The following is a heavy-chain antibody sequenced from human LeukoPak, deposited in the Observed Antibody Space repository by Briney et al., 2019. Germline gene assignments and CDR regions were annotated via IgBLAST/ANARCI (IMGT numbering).Heavy chain of an antibody. V-gene: IGHV4-31*03. J-gene: IGHJ3*02. Sequence: SQTLSLTCTVSRGSISSAGYYWNWIRQHPEKGLEWIGYFYYSGYTSYNPSLRSRVTISADTSGNQFSLKLGSVTAADTAVYYCARRVLANDAFDIWGQGTMVTVSS. CDR3: ARRVLANDAFDI. CDR2: FYYSGYT. CDR1: RGSISSAGYY. D-gene: IGHD3-3*01.